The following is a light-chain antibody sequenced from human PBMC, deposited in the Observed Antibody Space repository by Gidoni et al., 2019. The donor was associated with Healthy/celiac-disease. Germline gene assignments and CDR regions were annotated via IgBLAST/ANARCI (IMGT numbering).Light chain of an antibody. CDR1: QGISSY. Sequence: AIRMTQSPSSFSASTGDRVTITCRASQGISSYLAWYQQKPGKAPKLLIYAASTLQGGVPSRFSGSGSGTDFTLTISCLQSEDFATYCCQQYYSYPRTFGQGTKVEIK. J-gene: IGKJ1*01. CDR3: QQYYSYPRT. V-gene: IGKV1-8*01. CDR2: AAS.